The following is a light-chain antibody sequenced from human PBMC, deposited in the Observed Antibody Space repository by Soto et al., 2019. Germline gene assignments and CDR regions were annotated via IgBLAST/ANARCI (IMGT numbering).Light chain of an antibody. J-gene: IGLJ2*01. CDR2: EVS. CDR3: SSYTRNSTLV. CDR1: SRDVGGYNY. Sequence: QSALTQPASVSGSPGQSITISCTGTSRDVGGYNYVSWYQQHPGKAPKLMIYEVSNRPSGVSNRFSGSKSGNTASLTISGLQAEDEADYYCSSYTRNSTLVFGGGTKLTV. V-gene: IGLV2-14*01.